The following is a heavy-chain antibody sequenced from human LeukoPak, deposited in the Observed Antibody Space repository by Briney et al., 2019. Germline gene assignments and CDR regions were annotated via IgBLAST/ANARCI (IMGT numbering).Heavy chain of an antibody. V-gene: IGHV4-59*01. CDR3: ARAGVDGSGSPDYYYYYYMDV. Sequence: SETLSLTCAVYGGSFSGYYWSWIRQPPGKGLEWIGYIYYSGSTNYNPSLKSRVTISVDTSKNQFSLKLSSVTAADTAVYYCARAGVDGSGSPDYYYYYYMDVWGKGTTVTISS. J-gene: IGHJ6*03. D-gene: IGHD3-10*01. CDR1: GGSFSGYY. CDR2: IYYSGST.